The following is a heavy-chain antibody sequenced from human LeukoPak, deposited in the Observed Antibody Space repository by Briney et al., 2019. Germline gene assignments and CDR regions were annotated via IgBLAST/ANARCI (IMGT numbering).Heavy chain of an antibody. D-gene: IGHD3-22*01. CDR1: GGTFSSYA. CDR3: ARDLRAYDSSGYPSYYFDY. V-gene: IGHV1-69*05. Sequence: SVKVSCKASGGTFSSYAISWVRQAPGQGLEWMGRIIPIFGTANYAQKFQGRVTITTDESTSTAYMELSGLRSEDTAVYYCARDLRAYDSSGYPSYYFDYWGQGTLVTVSS. CDR2: IIPIFGTA. J-gene: IGHJ4*02.